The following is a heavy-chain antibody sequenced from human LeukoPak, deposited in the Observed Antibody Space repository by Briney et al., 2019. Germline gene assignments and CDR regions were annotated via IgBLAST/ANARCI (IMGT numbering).Heavy chain of an antibody. CDR1: GGSFTSFY. Sequence: SETLSLTCTVSGGSFTSFYWSWIRQPPGKGPEWIGYIFYSGSTNFNPPLKSRVTMSADTSKNQFSLKLSSVTAADTAVYYCARADYDYIWGSFGYFDFWGQGTLVTVSS. J-gene: IGHJ4*02. CDR2: IFYSGST. V-gene: IGHV4-59*01. D-gene: IGHD3-16*01. CDR3: ARADYDYIWGSFGYFDF.